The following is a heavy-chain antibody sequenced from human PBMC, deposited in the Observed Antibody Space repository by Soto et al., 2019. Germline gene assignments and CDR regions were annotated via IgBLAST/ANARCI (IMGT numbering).Heavy chain of an antibody. D-gene: IGHD4-17*01. CDR1: GGSFSGYY. CDR3: ARAETTVTTLIARNWFDP. Sequence: PSETLSLTCAVYGGSFSGYYWSWIRQPPGKGLEWIGEINHSGSTNYNPSLKSRVTISVDTSKNQFSLKLSSVTAADTAVYYCARAETTVTTLIARNWFDPWGQGTLVTVSS. J-gene: IGHJ5*02. CDR2: INHSGST. V-gene: IGHV4-34*01.